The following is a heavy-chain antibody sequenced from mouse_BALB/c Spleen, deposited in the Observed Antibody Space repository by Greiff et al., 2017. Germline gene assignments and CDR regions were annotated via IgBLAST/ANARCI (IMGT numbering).Heavy chain of an antibody. CDR1: GYTFTSYW. CDR2: IYPGDGDT. Sequence: GQRVESGAELARPGASVKLSCKASGYTFTSYWMQWVKQRPGQGLEWIGAIYPGDGDTRYTQKFKGKATLTADKSSSTAYMQLSSLASEDSAVYYCARGSLAYWGQGTLVTVSA. V-gene: IGHV1-87*01. CDR3: ARGSLAY. J-gene: IGHJ3*01.